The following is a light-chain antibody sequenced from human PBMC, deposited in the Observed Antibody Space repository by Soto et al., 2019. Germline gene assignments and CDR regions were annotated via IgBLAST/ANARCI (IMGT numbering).Light chain of an antibody. J-gene: IGKJ1*01. CDR1: QGISSY. V-gene: IGKV1-8*01. Sequence: AIRMTESPSSFSASTGDRVTITCRASQGISSYLAWYQQKPGKAPKLLIYAASTLQSGVPSRFSGSGSGTDFTLTISCLQSEDFATYYCQQYNNWPWTFGQGTKVDIK. CDR3: QQYNNWPWT. CDR2: AAS.